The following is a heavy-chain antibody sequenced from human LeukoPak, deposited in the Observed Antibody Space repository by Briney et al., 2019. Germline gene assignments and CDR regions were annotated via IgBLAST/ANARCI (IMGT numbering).Heavy chain of an antibody. CDR3: ARARIAAPLLDY. CDR1: GFTVSSNY. D-gene: IGHD6-13*01. V-gene: IGHV3-53*01. J-gene: IGHJ4*02. Sequence: GGSLRLSCAASGFTVSSNYMSWVRQAPGKGLEWVSVIYSGGSTYYADSVKGRFTISRDNAKNSLYLQMNSLRVEDTAVYFCARARIAAPLLDYWGQGTLVTVSS. CDR2: IYSGGST.